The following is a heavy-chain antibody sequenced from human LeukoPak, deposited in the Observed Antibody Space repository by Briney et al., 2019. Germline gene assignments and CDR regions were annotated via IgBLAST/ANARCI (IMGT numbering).Heavy chain of an antibody. CDR3: ASLAIAARPDAFDI. CDR1: GGSISSYY. Sequence: SETLSLTCAVYGGSISSYYWSWIRQPAGKGLEWIGRIYSSGSTNYNPSLKSRVTISVDTSKNQFSLKLSSVTAADTAVYYCASLAIAARPDAFDIWGQGTMVTVSS. J-gene: IGHJ3*02. V-gene: IGHV4-59*10. CDR2: IYSSGST. D-gene: IGHD6-6*01.